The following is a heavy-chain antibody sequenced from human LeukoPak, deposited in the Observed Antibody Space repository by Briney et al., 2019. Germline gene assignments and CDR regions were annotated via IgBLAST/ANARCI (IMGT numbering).Heavy chain of an antibody. CDR1: GYTFTSYG. CDR3: ATARIVGATNTFDY. D-gene: IGHD1-26*01. J-gene: IGHJ4*02. CDR2: ISAYNGNT. Sequence: VASVKVSCKASGYTFTSYGISWVRQAPGQGLEWMGWISAYNGNTNYAQKLQGRVTMTTDTSTSTAYMELRSLRSDDTAVYYCATARIVGATNTFDYWGQGTLVTVSS. V-gene: IGHV1-18*01.